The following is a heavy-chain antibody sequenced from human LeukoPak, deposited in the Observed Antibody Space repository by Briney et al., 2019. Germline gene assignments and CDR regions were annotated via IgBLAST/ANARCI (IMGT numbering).Heavy chain of an antibody. Sequence: ASVKVSCKASGYTFIRNGISWVRQAPGQGLEWMGWISAHNGNTNYAQKFQGRVTMTTDTSTNTAYMELRSLRSDDKAVYYWARDYNFVPDYWGQGTLVTVSS. V-gene: IGHV1-18*01. CDR2: ISAHNGNT. CDR1: GYTFIRNG. J-gene: IGHJ4*02. CDR3: ARDYNFVPDY. D-gene: IGHD1-20*01.